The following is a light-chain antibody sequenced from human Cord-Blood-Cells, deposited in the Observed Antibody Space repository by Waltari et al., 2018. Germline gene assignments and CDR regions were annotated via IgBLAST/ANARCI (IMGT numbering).Light chain of an antibody. J-gene: IGLJ2*01. V-gene: IGLV2-14*01. CDR1: SRDVGGYNN. CDR3: SSYTSSSTPVV. Sequence: QSALTQPASVSGSPGQSLTIPCTGTSRDVGGYNNVSWYQQHPGKAPKLMIYDVSNRPSGVSNRFSGSKSGNTASLTISGLQAEDEADYYCSSYTSSSTPVVFGGGTKLTVL. CDR2: DVS.